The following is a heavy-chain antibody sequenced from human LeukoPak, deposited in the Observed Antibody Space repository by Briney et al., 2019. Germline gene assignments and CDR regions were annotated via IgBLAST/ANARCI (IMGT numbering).Heavy chain of an antibody. J-gene: IGHJ4*02. D-gene: IGHD3-10*01. CDR2: ISYDGSNK. V-gene: IGHV3-30*18. CDR1: GFTFSSYG. CDR3: AKDTQIASYTFDY. Sequence: GGSLRLSCAASGFTFSSYGMHWVRQAPGKRLEWVAVISYDGSNKYYADSVKGRFTISRDNSKNTLYLQMNSLRAEDTAVYYCAKDTQIASYTFDYWGQGTLVTVSS.